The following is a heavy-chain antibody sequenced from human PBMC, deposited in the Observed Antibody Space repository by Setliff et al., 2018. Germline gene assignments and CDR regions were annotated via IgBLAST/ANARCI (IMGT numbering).Heavy chain of an antibody. Sequence: SETLSLTCTVSGGSISSSSYYWGWIRQSPGKGLEWIGSIYYSGSTYYNPSLKSRVTISVDTSKNQFSLELSSVTAADTAVYYCARGRGISMIVVVTHDAFDIWGQGTMVTVS. J-gene: IGHJ3*02. CDR2: IYYSGST. D-gene: IGHD3-22*01. CDR1: GGSISSSSYY. CDR3: ARGRGISMIVVVTHDAFDI. V-gene: IGHV4-39*07.